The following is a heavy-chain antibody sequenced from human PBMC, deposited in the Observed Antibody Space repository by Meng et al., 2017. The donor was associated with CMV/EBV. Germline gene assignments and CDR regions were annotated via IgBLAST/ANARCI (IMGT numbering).Heavy chain of an antibody. D-gene: IGHD6-13*01. CDR2: IRYDGSNK. CDR3: ANQYSSSWGGGYFDY. Sequence: SCAASGFTFSSYGMHWVRQAPGKGLEWVAFIRYDGSNKYYADSVKGRFTISRDNSKNTLYLQMNSLRAEDTAVYYCANQYSSSWGGGYFDYWGQGTLVTVSS. J-gene: IGHJ4*02. V-gene: IGHV3-30*02. CDR1: GFTFSSYG.